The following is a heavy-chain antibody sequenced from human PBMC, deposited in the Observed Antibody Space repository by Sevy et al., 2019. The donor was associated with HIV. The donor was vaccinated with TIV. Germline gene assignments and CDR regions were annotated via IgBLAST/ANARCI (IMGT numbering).Heavy chain of an antibody. V-gene: IGHV1-18*01. J-gene: IGHJ4*02. CDR3: ARAWGGGNYEDYFDY. Sequence: ASVKVSCKASGYTFTSYGISWVRQAPGQGLEWMGWISAYNGNTNYAQKLQGRVTMTTDTSTSTAYMELRSLRSDDTAVYYCARAWGGGNYEDYFDYWGQGTPVTVSS. D-gene: IGHD1-7*01. CDR1: GYTFTSYG. CDR2: ISAYNGNT.